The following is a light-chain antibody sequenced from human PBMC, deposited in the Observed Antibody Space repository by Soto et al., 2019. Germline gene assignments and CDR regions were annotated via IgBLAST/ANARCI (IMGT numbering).Light chain of an antibody. CDR3: QKYNRAPWK. V-gene: IGKV1-27*01. J-gene: IGKJ1*01. CDR2: VAS. Sequence: DIQMTQSPSSLSASVGDRVTITCRASQGISNYFAWYQQQPGKVPKLLIYVASTLQSGVPSRFSGSGSGTDFTLTISSLHPEDVATYYCQKYNRAPWKFGQGTKVEIK. CDR1: QGISNY.